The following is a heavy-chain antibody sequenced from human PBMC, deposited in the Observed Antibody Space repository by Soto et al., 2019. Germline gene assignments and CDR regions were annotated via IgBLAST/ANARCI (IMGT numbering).Heavy chain of an antibody. V-gene: IGHV1-46*01. CDR2: INPSGDT. CDR3: ARVYCSGGGCYGIDY. CDR1: GDTFTSYY. D-gene: IGHD2-15*01. Sequence: QVQLVQSGAEVKKPGASVKISCKASGDTFTSYYMHWVRQAPGQGLEWMGIINPSGDTSYAQKFQGRVTMTRDTSTSSVYMELSSLRSEDTAVYYCARVYCSGGGCYGIDYWGQGTPVTVSS. J-gene: IGHJ4*02.